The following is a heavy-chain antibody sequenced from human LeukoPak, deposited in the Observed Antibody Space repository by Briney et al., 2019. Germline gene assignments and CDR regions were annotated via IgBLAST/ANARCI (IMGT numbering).Heavy chain of an antibody. Sequence: PGGSLRLSCEASGFTFTTYLMSWVRQAPGKGLEWVANVREGGTEKHYVDSVKGRFSISRDNAKNSLYLQINSLRSDDTAVYYCARGGATFLTVFDPWGQGTLVTVSS. J-gene: IGHJ5*02. CDR1: GFTFTTYL. CDR3: ARGGATFLTVFDP. V-gene: IGHV3-7*03. CDR2: VREGGTEK. D-gene: IGHD1-26*01.